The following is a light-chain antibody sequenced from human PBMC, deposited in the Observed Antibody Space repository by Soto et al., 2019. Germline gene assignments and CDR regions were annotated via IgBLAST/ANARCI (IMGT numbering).Light chain of an antibody. V-gene: IGKV3-11*01. CDR1: QSINSF. CDR3: HQRQSWPRT. Sequence: EIVLTQSPGTLSLSPGEGATLSCRASQSINSFLAWYQQRRGQAPRLLIHGASNRATGIPDRFSGSGSGTDFTLTISDVQPEDFALYYCHQRQSWPRTFGQGTKVDIK. CDR2: GAS. J-gene: IGKJ1*01.